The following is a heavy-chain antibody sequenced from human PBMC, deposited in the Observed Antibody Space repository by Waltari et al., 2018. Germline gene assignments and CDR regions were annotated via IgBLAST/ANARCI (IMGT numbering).Heavy chain of an antibody. Sequence: QVQLQESGPGLVKPSETLSLTCTVSGGSISSHYWRWIRQPPGKGLEWIGYIYYSGSTNYNPSLKSRVTISVDTSKNQFSLKLSSVTAADTAVYYCARVGDYDFWSGYYFFDYWGQGTLVTVSS. CDR3: ARVGDYDFWSGYYFFDY. D-gene: IGHD3-3*01. V-gene: IGHV4-59*11. CDR1: GGSISSHY. J-gene: IGHJ4*02. CDR2: IYYSGST.